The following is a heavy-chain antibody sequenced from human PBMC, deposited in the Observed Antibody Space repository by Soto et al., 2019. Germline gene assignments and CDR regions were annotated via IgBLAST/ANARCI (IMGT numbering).Heavy chain of an antibody. CDR1: GFTFSNFA. CDR2: TSGSGDNT. CDR3: AKMTSGWYEDY. V-gene: IGHV3-23*01. D-gene: IGHD6-19*01. J-gene: IGHJ4*02. Sequence: EVQLLESGGGLVQHGGSLRLSCAASGFTFSNFAMTWVRQPPGKGLTWVSATSGSGDNTYYADSVKGRFTIARDNSKNTLDLQMNSRRAEDKAVYYFAKMTSGWYEDYWGRGTLVTVSS.